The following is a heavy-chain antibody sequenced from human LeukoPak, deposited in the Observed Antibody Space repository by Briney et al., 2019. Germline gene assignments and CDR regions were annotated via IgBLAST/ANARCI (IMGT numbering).Heavy chain of an antibody. Sequence: GASVKVSCKASGYTFTSYDINWVRQATGQGLEWMGWINPDSGDTNYAQKFQGWVTMTRDTSISTAYMEVRRLRSDDTAVYYCARGSGSYWWFDSWGQGTLVTVSS. D-gene: IGHD1-26*01. V-gene: IGHV1-2*04. CDR2: INPDSGDT. CDR3: ARGSGSYWWFDS. J-gene: IGHJ5*01. CDR1: GYTFTSYD.